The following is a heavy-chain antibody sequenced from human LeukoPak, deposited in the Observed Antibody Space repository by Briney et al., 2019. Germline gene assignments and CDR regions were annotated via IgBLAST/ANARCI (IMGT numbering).Heavy chain of an antibody. V-gene: IGHV6-1*01. Sequence: SQTLSLTCGISGDSVSSNSAAWSWIRQSPSRGLEWLGRTYYRSKWYNDYAVSVKSRMTINPDTSKNQFSLQLNSVTPEDTAVYYCARVVAGLGYFDYWGQGTLVTVSS. CDR1: GDSVSSNSAA. CDR2: TYYRSKWYN. CDR3: ARVVAGLGYFDY. D-gene: IGHD3/OR15-3a*01. J-gene: IGHJ4*02.